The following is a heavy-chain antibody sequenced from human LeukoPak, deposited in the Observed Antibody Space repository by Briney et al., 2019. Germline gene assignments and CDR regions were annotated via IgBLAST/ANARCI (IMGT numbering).Heavy chain of an antibody. V-gene: IGHV1-18*01. CDR1: GYTFTSYG. J-gene: IGHJ6*02. D-gene: IGHD3-22*01. CDR3: ARDQNYYDSSGYYPDYGMDV. Sequence: ASVKVSCKASGYTFTSYGISWVRQAPGQGLEWMGWISAYNGNTNYAQKLQGRVTITADESTSTAYMELSSLRSEDTAVYYCARDQNYYDSSGYYPDYGMDVWGQGTTVTVSS. CDR2: ISAYNGNT.